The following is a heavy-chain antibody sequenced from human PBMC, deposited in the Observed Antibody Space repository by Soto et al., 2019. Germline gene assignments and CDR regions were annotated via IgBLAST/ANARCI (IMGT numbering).Heavy chain of an antibody. CDR1: GFTFSSYG. V-gene: IGHV3-33*01. J-gene: IGHJ6*02. CDR2: IWYDGSNK. Sequence: GGSLRLSCAASGFTFSSYGMHWVRQAPGKGLEWVAVIWYDGSNKYYADSVKGRFTISRDNSKNTLYLQMNSLRAEDTAVYYCARVGGYSPRHAGYYYYGMDVWGQGTTVTVSS. CDR3: ARVGGYSPRHAGYYYYGMDV. D-gene: IGHD5-18*01.